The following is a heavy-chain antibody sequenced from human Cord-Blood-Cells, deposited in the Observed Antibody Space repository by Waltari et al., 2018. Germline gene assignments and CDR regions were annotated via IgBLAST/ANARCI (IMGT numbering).Heavy chain of an antibody. Sequence: EVQLVESGGGLVQPGRSLRISCAASGFTLDDYAMPWVRQAPRKGLELVSCISWNSGSIGDADAVKGRFTISRDNAKNSLYLQMNSLRAEDTALYYCAKGGSSWYYFDYWGQGTLVTVSS. D-gene: IGHD6-13*01. CDR1: GFTLDDYA. V-gene: IGHV3-9*01. J-gene: IGHJ4*02. CDR2: ISWNSGSI. CDR3: AKGGSSWYYFDY.